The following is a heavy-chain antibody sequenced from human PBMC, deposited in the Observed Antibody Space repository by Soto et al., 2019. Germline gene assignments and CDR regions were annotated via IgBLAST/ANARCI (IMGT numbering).Heavy chain of an antibody. CDR2: ISNTGGTI. Sequence: GGSLRLSCAVSGFIFSNYAMSWVRQAPGKGLEWVSSISNTGGTIYHADSVKGRFTISRDNSKNTLFLQMNTLRAEDTAVYYCAKDVLRFLEWLAFYGMDVWGQGTTVTVSS. CDR1: GFIFSNYA. D-gene: IGHD3-3*01. CDR3: AKDVLRFLEWLAFYGMDV. V-gene: IGHV3-23*01. J-gene: IGHJ6*02.